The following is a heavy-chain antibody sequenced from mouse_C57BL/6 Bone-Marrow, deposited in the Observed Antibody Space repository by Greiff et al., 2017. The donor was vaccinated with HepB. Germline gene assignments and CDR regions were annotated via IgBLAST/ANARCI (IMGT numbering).Heavy chain of an antibody. D-gene: IGHD2-5*01. CDR3: ARESNYGY. V-gene: IGHV5-6*01. Sequence: EVQLQQSGGDLVKPGGSLKLSCAASGFTFGSYGMSWVRQTPDKRLEWVATISSGGSYTYYPDSVKGRFTISRDNAKNTLYLQMSSLKSEDTAMYYCARESNYGYWGQGTTLTVSS. CDR2: ISSGGSYT. CDR1: GFTFGSYG. J-gene: IGHJ2*01.